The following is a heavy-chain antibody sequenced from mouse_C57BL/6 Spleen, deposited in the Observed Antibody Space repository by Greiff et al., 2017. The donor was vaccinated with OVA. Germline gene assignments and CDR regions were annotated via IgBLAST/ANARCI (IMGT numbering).Heavy chain of an antibody. Sequence: VQGVESGAELVRPGTSVKVSCKASGYAFTNYLIEWVKQRPGQGLEWIGVINPGSGGTNYNEKFKGKATLTADKSSSTAYMQLSSLTSEDSAVYFCARSGFGTTGDYWGQGTTLTVSS. CDR2: INPGSGGT. V-gene: IGHV1-54*01. CDR1: GYAFTNYL. CDR3: ARSGFGTTGDY. D-gene: IGHD1-1*01. J-gene: IGHJ2*01.